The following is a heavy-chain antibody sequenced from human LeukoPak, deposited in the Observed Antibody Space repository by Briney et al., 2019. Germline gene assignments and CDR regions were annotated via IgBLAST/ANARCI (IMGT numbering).Heavy chain of an antibody. CDR3: AKAPVTSCRGAYCYPFDS. CDR2: MSSSDDGR. J-gene: IGHJ4*02. CDR1: GFSFSSYA. D-gene: IGHD2-21*01. Sequence: GGSLRLSCATSGFSFSSYAMSWVRQAPGKGLEWVSAMSSSDDGRYYAASVRGRFTISRDTSRSTLYLQMNSLRAEDAAVYYCAKAPVTSCRGAYCYPFDSWGQGTLVTVSS. V-gene: IGHV3-23*01.